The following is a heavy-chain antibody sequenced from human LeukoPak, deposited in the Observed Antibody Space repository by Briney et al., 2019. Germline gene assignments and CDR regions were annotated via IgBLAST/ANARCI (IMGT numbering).Heavy chain of an antibody. J-gene: IGHJ5*01. Sequence: GGSLRLSCAASGFAFSSYWMSWVRQAPGKGLEWVANIKHDGSEKYYVDSVKGRFSISRDNAKNSLYLQMDSLRAEDTAVYYCAKEGAYPIITYDSWGQGALVTVSS. V-gene: IGHV3-7*01. CDR3: AKEGAYPIITYDS. D-gene: IGHD3-10*01. CDR2: IKHDGSEK. CDR1: GFAFSSYW.